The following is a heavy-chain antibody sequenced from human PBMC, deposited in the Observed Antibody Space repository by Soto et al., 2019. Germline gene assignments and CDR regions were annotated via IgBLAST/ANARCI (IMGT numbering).Heavy chain of an antibody. J-gene: IGHJ4*02. V-gene: IGHV3-33*01. CDR1: GFPFRSYG. D-gene: IGHD2-15*01. CDR2: IWNDGSHA. CDR3: ARDQTDSGGYSDS. Sequence: GSLRLSCDGSGFPFRSYGIQWVRQAPGKGLEWLGLIWNDGSHAYYADSVKGRFTISRDNSKNTVFLQVSNLRAEDTAVYFCARDQTDSGGYSDSWGQGTLVTVSS.